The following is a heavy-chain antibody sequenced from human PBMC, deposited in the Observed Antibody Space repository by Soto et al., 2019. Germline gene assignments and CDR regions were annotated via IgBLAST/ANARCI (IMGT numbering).Heavy chain of an antibody. CDR2: IIPIFGTA. D-gene: IGHD6-13*01. CDR3: ARAPTSIAAADPAAPYYYYGMDV. CDR1: GGTFSSYA. V-gene: IGHV1-69*13. J-gene: IGHJ6*02. Sequence: GASVKVSCKASGGTFSSYAISWVRQAPGQGLEWMGGIIPIFGTANYAQKFQGRVTITADESTSTAYMELSSLRSEDTAVYYCARAPTSIAAADPAAPYYYYGMDVWGQGTTVTVSS.